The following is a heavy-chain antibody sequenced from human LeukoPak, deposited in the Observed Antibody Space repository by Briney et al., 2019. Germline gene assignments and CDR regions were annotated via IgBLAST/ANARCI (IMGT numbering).Heavy chain of an antibody. V-gene: IGHV4-59*08. Sequence: SSETLSLTCTVFGGSISTYYWSWIRQPPGRGLEWIGYIYFTGSTNYNPSLQSRVTISVDTSKNQFSLKLTSVTAADTAVYYCARHCASGTCAFDIWGQGTMVTVSS. CDR2: IYFTGST. D-gene: IGHD6-13*01. CDR3: ARHCASGTCAFDI. J-gene: IGHJ3*02. CDR1: GGSISTYY.